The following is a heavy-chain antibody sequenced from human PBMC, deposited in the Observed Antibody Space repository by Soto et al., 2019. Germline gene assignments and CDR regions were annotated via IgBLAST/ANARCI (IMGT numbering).Heavy chain of an antibody. CDR3: GMFQNFINWCFYS. J-gene: IGHJ5*01. Sequence: PSETLSLTCTVSSAPITKYYWGWVRQAPGRGLEWIGFTHHSGYISYSPSLKSRVTMSVDPSKNQVSLKLTSVTAADTAVYYCGMFQNFINWCFYSCAQRVPVPVSS. CDR2: THHSGYI. D-gene: IGHD3-10*02. CDR1: SAPITKYY. V-gene: IGHV4-4*09.